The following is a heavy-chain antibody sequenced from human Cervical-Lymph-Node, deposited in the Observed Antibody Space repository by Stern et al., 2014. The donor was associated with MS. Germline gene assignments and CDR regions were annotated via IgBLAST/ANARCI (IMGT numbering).Heavy chain of an antibody. J-gene: IGHJ4*02. V-gene: IGHV4-31*03. CDR3: AARSGV. CDR1: GVAINSDGFY. Sequence: QLQLQESGPGLVRPSQTLSLNCTVSGVAINSDGFYWSWIRQHPGKGLEWIGYVYHSGSSHYNLSLKCRVTISVDTSKNQFSLRMTSMTASDTAVYYCAARSGVWGQGTLVTVST. CDR2: VYHSGSS. D-gene: IGHD2-8*01.